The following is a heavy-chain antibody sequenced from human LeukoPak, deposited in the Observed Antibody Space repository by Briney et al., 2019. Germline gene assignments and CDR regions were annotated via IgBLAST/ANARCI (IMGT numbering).Heavy chain of an antibody. V-gene: IGHV1-2*02. D-gene: IGHD5-12*01. J-gene: IGHJ4*02. CDR2: INPNSGVT. CDR3: TRLRGPVWATDYYFDY. CDR1: GYTFTDYY. Sequence: ASVKVSCKASGYTFTDYYMHWVRQAPGQGLEWMGWINPNSGVTNSAQKFQGRVTMTGDTSITTAYMELGRLKSDDTAVYYCTRLRGPVWATDYYFDYWGQGTLVTVSS.